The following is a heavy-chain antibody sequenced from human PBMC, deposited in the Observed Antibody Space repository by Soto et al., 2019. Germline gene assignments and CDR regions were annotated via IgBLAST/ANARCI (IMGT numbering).Heavy chain of an antibody. J-gene: IGHJ6*02. D-gene: IGHD3-10*01. CDR3: ARVSGIYYYGMDV. Sequence: QVQLQQWGAGLLKPSETLSLTCAVYGGSFSSYYWSWIRQPPGKGLEWIGEINHSGSTNYNPSLKSRVTISVDTSKNQFSQKLSSVTAADTAVYYCARVSGIYYYGMDVWGQGTTVTVSS. V-gene: IGHV4-34*01. CDR2: INHSGST. CDR1: GGSFSSYY.